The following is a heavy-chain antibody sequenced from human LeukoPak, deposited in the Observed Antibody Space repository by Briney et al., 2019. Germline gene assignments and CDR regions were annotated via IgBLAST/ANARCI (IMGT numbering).Heavy chain of an antibody. CDR1: GGSFNNYY. V-gene: IGHV4-34*01. D-gene: IGHD3-22*01. CDR2: INHSGST. CDR3: AKGTYYFDTSAHETDDY. J-gene: IGHJ4*02. Sequence: SETLSLTCAVYGGSFNNYYWSWIRQPPGKGLEWIGEINHSGSTNYNPSLKSRLTISVDTPKNQFSLKLSSVTAADTAVYHCAKGTYYFDTSAHETDDYWAREPWSPSP.